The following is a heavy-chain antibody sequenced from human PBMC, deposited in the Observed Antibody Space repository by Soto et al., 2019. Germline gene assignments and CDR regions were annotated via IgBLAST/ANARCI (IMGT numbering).Heavy chain of an antibody. Sequence: GNGLVWVSAISVSGGSTYYAVSVKGRFTISRDNSNNTLYLQINSMRVEDMVVYFCAFFFQAEDGIRDTVPVSAFLLNRSSDL. CDR2: ISVSGGST. V-gene: IGHV3-23*01. D-gene: IGHD2-15*01. J-gene: IGHJ2*01. CDR3: AFFFQAEDGIRDTVPVSAFLLNRSSDL.